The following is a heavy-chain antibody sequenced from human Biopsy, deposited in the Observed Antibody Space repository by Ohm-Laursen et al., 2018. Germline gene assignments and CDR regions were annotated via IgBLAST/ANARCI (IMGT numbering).Heavy chain of an antibody. D-gene: IGHD3-22*01. J-gene: IGHJ3*02. Sequence: SETLSLTCTVSGDSIGTFYWNWIRQSPGKGLEWIGYIYYTGSTNYNPSLKSRVTLSMDTSKRQFSLKLSFVTAADTAVYYCARWTPEYDSSRYYLDAFDIWGQGTKVTVSS. CDR3: ARWTPEYDSSRYYLDAFDI. V-gene: IGHV4-59*12. CDR2: IYYTGST. CDR1: GDSIGTFY.